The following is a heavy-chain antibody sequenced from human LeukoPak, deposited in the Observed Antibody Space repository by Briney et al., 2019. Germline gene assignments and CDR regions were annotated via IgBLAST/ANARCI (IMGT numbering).Heavy chain of an antibody. CDR3: ARDLVGAAATEGYGMDV. J-gene: IGHJ6*02. V-gene: IGHV4-59*12. D-gene: IGHD6-13*01. CDR2: ISYSGNT. CDR1: GGSISSYY. Sequence: PSETLSLTCTVAGGSISSYYWSWIRQPPGKGLDWIGDISYSGNTNYNPSLKSRITISVDTSKNQFSLKLSSVTAADTAVYYCARDLVGAAATEGYGMDVWGQGTTVTVSS.